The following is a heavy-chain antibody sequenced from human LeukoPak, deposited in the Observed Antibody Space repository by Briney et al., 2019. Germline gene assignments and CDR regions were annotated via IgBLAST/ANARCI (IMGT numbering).Heavy chain of an antibody. J-gene: IGHJ6*02. D-gene: IGHD2-15*01. CDR1: GFTFSSYA. CDR2: ISGSGGST. Sequence: GGSLRLSCAASGFTFSSYAMSWVRQAPGKGLEWVSAISGSGGSTYYADSVKGRFTISRDNSKNTLYLQMNSLRAEDTAVYYCARDRWELLSNSYHYCGLDVWGQGTTVTVSS. V-gene: IGHV3-23*01. CDR3: ARDRWELLSNSYHYCGLDV.